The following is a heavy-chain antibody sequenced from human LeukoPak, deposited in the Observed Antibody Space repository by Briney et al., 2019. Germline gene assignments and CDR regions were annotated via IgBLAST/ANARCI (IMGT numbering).Heavy chain of an antibody. V-gene: IGHV3-21*01. CDR2: ISSKSSYI. CDR1: GFTFSSYA. Sequence: PGGSLRLSCAASGFTFSSYAMSWVRQTPGKWLEWVSSISSKSSYIYYADSVKGRFTISRDNAKNSLYLQMNSLRAEDTAVYYCARSTYYYDSSGYSSGHFDYWGQGTLVTVSS. J-gene: IGHJ4*02. CDR3: ARSTYYYDSSGYSSGHFDY. D-gene: IGHD3-22*01.